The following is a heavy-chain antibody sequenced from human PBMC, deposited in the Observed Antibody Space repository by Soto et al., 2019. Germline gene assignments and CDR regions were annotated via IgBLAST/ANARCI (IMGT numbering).Heavy chain of an antibody. Sequence: QLQLQESGPGLVKPSETLSLTCTVSGGSISSSSYYWGWIRQPPGKGLEWIGSIYYSGSTYYNPSLKSRVTISVDTSKNQFSLKLSSVTAADTAVYYCARRSGWYVSWFDPWGQGTLVTVSS. D-gene: IGHD6-19*01. CDR1: GGSISSSSYY. J-gene: IGHJ5*02. CDR2: IYYSGST. CDR3: ARRSGWYVSWFDP. V-gene: IGHV4-39*01.